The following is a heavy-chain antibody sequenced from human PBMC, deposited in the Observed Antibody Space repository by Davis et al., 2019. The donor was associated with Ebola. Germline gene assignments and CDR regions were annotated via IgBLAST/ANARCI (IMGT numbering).Heavy chain of an antibody. V-gene: IGHV3-23*01. D-gene: IGHD4-17*01. CDR3: ARDYAYYGMDV. Sequence: GGSLRLSCAASGFTFSSYAMNWVRQAPGKGLEWVSGINSGGSTYYVGSVKGRFTISRDNAKNSLYLQMNSLRAEDTAVYYCARDYAYYGMDVWGQGTTVTVSS. CDR2: INSGGST. J-gene: IGHJ6*02. CDR1: GFTFSSYA.